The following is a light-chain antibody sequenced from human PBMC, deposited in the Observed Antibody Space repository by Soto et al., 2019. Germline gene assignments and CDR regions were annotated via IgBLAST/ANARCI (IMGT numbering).Light chain of an antibody. Sequence: QAVVTQPASVSGSPGQSITIACTGTSSDVGGYNYVSWYQQLPGKAPKLMIYEVTNRPSGISNRFSGSKSANTAYLTISGLQAEDEADYYCGSYASTATPYVFGTGTKVTVL. J-gene: IGLJ1*01. CDR1: SSDVGGYNY. CDR2: EVT. V-gene: IGLV2-14*01. CDR3: GSYASTATPYV.